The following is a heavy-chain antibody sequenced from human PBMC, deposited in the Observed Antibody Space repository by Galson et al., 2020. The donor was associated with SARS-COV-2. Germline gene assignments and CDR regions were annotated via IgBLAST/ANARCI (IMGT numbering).Heavy chain of an antibody. CDR2: IYWDDDK. J-gene: IGHJ3*02. CDR1: GFSLSTSGVG. CDR3: AHSSGIWYDDSGAFDM. Sequence: SAPTLVKPTQTLTPTCTFTGFSLSTSGVGVGWIRQPPGKALEWLALIYWDDDKRYSPSLKSSLTITKDTCKNQVVPTMTNMDPVDTATYYCAHSSGIWYDDSGAFDMWGQGTMVTVSS. V-gene: IGHV2-5*02. D-gene: IGHD6-13*01.